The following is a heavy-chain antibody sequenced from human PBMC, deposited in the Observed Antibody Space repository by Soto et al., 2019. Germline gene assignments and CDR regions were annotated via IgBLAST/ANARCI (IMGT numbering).Heavy chain of an antibody. V-gene: IGHV1-69*04. Sequence: SVKVSCKASGGTFSSYAISWVRQAPGQGLEWMGRFIPMLGIANYAQTFQGRVTITADESTSTAYMELSSLRSEDTAVYYCARGIQLWLPHDYWGQGTLVTVSS. CDR1: GGTFSSYA. CDR2: FIPMLGIA. D-gene: IGHD5-18*01. J-gene: IGHJ4*02. CDR3: ARGIQLWLPHDY.